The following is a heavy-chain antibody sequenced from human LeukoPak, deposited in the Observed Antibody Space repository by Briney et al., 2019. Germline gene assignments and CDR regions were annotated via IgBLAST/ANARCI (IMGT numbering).Heavy chain of an antibody. CDR1: GGSFSGYY. Sequence: SETLSLTCAVYGGSFSGYYWSWIRQPPGKGLEWIGEINHSGSTNYNASLKSRVTISVDTSKNQFSLRLSSVTAADTAVYYCARHRSYYDSSGYLHYYYYYMDVWGKGTTVTISS. J-gene: IGHJ6*03. V-gene: IGHV4-34*01. D-gene: IGHD3-22*01. CDR3: ARHRSYYDSSGYLHYYYYYMDV. CDR2: INHSGST.